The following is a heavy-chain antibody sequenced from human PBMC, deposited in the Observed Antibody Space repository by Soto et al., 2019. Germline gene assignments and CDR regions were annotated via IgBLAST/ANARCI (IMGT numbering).Heavy chain of an antibody. CDR3: ARGGGAEAYYDFWSGYSYYFDY. J-gene: IGHJ4*02. CDR1: GGSISSYY. Sequence: SETLSLTCTVSGGSISSYYWSWIRQPPGKGLEWIGYIYYSGSTNYNPSLKSRVTISVDTSKNQFSLKLSSVTAADTAVYYCARGGGAEAYYDFWSGYSYYFDYWGQGTLVTVSS. V-gene: IGHV4-59*01. D-gene: IGHD3-3*01. CDR2: IYYSGST.